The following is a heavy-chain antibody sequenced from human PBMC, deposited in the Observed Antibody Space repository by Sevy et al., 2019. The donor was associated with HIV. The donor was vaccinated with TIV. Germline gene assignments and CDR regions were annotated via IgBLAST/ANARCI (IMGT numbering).Heavy chain of an antibody. D-gene: IGHD3-3*01. Sequence: SETLSLTCTVSGDSISSYYWSWIRQPPGKGLEWIGYIYYSGSTNYNPSLKSRVTISVDTSKNQFSLKLSSVTAADTAVYYCARSFGVVNNWFDPWGQGTLVTVSS. J-gene: IGHJ5*02. CDR3: ARSFGVVNNWFDP. CDR1: GDSISSYY. V-gene: IGHV4-59*01. CDR2: IYYSGST.